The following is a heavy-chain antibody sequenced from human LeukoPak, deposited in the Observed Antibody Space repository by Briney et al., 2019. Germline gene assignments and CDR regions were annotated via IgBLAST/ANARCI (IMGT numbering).Heavy chain of an antibody. J-gene: IGHJ4*02. D-gene: IGHD3-16*01. CDR1: GDSFTDYY. V-gene: IGHV4-59*01. CDR3: ARDGGLQSHFDF. CDR2: IYYNENP. Sequence: SETLSLTCNVIGDSFTDYYWNWIRQPPGKGLEWFGYIYYNENPNYSPSLKGRVTLSVDTSRNQFSLHLASVTAADTAMYYCARDGGLQSHFDFWGQGILVAVAS.